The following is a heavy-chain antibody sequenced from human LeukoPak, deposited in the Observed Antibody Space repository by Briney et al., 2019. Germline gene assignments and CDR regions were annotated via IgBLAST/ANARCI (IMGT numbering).Heavy chain of an antibody. CDR1: GFTFDDYA. CDR2: ISWNSGSI. Sequence: GRSLRLSCAASGFTFDDYAMHWVRRAPGKGLEWVSGISWNSGSIGYADSVKGRFTISRDNAKNSLYLQMNSLRAEDTALYYCAKESGTDSIWGQGTMVTVSS. D-gene: IGHD1-1*01. V-gene: IGHV3-9*01. CDR3: AKESGTDSI. J-gene: IGHJ3*02.